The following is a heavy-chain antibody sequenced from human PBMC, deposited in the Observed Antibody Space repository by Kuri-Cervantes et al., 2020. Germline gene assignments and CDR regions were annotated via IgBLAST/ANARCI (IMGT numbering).Heavy chain of an antibody. CDR1: GYTFTSYD. D-gene: IGHD5-24*01. Sequence: ASVKVSCKASGYTFTSYDINWVRQATGQGLEWMGWMNPNSGNTGYAQKFQGRVTMTRNTSISTAYMELSSLRSEDTAVYYCARDTPPLEMATTDYYYGMDVWGQGTTVTDSS. CDR3: ARDTPPLEMATTDYYYGMDV. J-gene: IGHJ6*02. V-gene: IGHV1-8*01. CDR2: MNPNSGNT.